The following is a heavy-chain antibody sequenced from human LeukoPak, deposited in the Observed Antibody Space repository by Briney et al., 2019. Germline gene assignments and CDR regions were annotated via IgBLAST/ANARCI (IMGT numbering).Heavy chain of an antibody. CDR2: IYYTGTT. Sequence: KTSETLSLTCTVSGDSINSNNYYWSWIRQPPGKGLEWIGWIYYTGTTNYNSSLKSRVTISVDTSRNQFSLRLTSVTAADTAVYYCAKYGDHWNYFDYWGQGTLVTVSS. CDR3: AKYGDHWNYFDY. J-gene: IGHJ4*02. CDR1: GDSINSNNYY. D-gene: IGHD4-17*01. V-gene: IGHV4-61*01.